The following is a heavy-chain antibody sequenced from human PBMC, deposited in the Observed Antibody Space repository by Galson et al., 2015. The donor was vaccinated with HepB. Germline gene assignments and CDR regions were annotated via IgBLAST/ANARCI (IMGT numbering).Heavy chain of an antibody. CDR3: ARDFRWNFDY. V-gene: IGHV3-30-3*01. D-gene: IGHD2-15*01. Sequence: SLRLSCAASGFTFSRENMHWVRQTPGKGLEWLAIISPDGIITFYPESLKDRFTISRDNSKNTLYLQMNSLRPEDTAVYYCARDFRWNFDYWGQGISVTVSS. CDR1: GFTFSREN. J-gene: IGHJ4*02. CDR2: ISPDGIIT.